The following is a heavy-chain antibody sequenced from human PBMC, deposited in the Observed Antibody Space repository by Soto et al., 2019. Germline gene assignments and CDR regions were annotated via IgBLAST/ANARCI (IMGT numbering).Heavy chain of an antibody. CDR1: GFTVSSNY. CDR2: IYSGGST. Sequence: LRLSCAASGFTVSSNYMSWVRQAPGKGLEWVSIIYSGGSTYYADSVKGRFTISRDNSKNTLYLQMNSLRAEDTAVYYCASSSGYYSLDYWGQGTLVTVSS. CDR3: ASSSGYYSLDY. V-gene: IGHV3-53*01. D-gene: IGHD3-22*01. J-gene: IGHJ4*02.